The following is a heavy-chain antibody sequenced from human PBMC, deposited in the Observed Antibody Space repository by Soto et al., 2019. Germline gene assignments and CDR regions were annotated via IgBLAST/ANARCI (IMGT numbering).Heavy chain of an antibody. Sequence: GGSLRLSCAASGITFSTYAMSWVRQAPGKGLEWVSAISGSGGSTYYADSVKGRFTISRDKSKNTLYLQMNSLRAEDTALYYCAKSFSSNWYDYFDYWGQGSLVTVS. J-gene: IGHJ4*02. CDR3: AKSFSSNWYDYFDY. CDR2: ISGSGGST. V-gene: IGHV3-23*01. D-gene: IGHD6-13*01. CDR1: GITFSTYA.